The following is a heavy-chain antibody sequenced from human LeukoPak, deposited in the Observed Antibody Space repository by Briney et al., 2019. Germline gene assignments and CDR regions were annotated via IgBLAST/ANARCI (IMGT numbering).Heavy chain of an antibody. CDR2: INSDGTTT. CDR1: AFNFTAYW. Sequence: GGSLRLSCASSAFNFTAYWMHWVRQDPRQGLLWVARINSDGTTTNYADSVKGRFTISRDNAKNTLFLQMNSLRAEDTAVYFCAVSNGGYGPWGQGALVSVSS. D-gene: IGHD5-12*01. V-gene: IGHV3-74*01. CDR3: AVSNGGYGP. J-gene: IGHJ5*02.